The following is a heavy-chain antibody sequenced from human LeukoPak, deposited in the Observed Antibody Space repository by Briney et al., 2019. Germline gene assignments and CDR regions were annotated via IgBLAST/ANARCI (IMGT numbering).Heavy chain of an antibody. CDR1: GGTFSSYA. CDR3: ARASERYGSGSYYKDYYYGMDV. J-gene: IGHJ6*02. V-gene: IGHV1-69*04. Sequence: SVKVSCKASGGTFSSYAISWVRQAPGQGLEWMGRIIPILGIANYAQKFQGRVTITADKSTSTAYMELSSLRSEDTAVYYCARASERYGSGSYYKDYYYGMDVWGQGTTVTVSS. CDR2: IIPILGIA. D-gene: IGHD3-10*01.